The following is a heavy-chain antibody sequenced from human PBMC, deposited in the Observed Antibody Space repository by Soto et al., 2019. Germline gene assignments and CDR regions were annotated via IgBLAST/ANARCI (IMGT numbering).Heavy chain of an antibody. D-gene: IGHD2-2*03. V-gene: IGHV3-9*01. CDR2: ISWNSGDI. CDR3: AKDNDLDRDGPFDY. CDR1: GFSFDVYG. Sequence: EVQLVESGGGSVQPGRSLRLSCAASGFSFDVYGMHWVRQGPGKGLVWVSGISWNSGDIYYADSVKGRFTISRDNAKRSLYLHMNSLRTEDTALYYCAKDNDLDRDGPFDYWGQGILVTVSS. J-gene: IGHJ4*02.